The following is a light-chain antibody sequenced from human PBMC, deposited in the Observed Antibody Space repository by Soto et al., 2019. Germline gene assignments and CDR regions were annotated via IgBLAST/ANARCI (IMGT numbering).Light chain of an antibody. J-gene: IGLJ1*01. CDR3: SSYTSISTYV. V-gene: IGLV2-14*01. CDR2: EVT. CDR1: SGDVGGYNY. Sequence: QSVLTQPASVSGSPGQSITISCTGTSGDVGGYNYVSWYQQHPGKAPKLMIYEVTNRPSGVSNRFSGSKSGNTASLTISGLQAEDEADYYCSSYTSISTYVFGTGTKLTVL.